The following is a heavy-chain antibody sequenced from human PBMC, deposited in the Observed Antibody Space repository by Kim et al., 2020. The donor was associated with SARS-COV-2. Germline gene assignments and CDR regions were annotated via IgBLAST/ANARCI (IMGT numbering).Heavy chain of an antibody. V-gene: IGHV4-34*01. CDR3: ARASGRGAKIDY. Sequence: NYNPSLKRRVTISVDASKIQFSLKLSSVTAADTAVYYCARASGRGAKIDYWGQGTLVTVSS. J-gene: IGHJ4*02. D-gene: IGHD3-10*01.